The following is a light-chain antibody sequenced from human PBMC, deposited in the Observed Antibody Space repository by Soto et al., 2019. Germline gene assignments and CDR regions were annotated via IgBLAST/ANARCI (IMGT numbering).Light chain of an antibody. Sequence: EIVMTQSPATLSVSPGERATLSCRSSQSVSSNLAWYQQKPGQAPRLLIYGASTRASGIPARFSGSGSGTEFTLTISSLQYEDFAVYYCKQYNSWPPFTFGQGTRLEIK. CDR1: QSVSSN. CDR3: KQYNSWPPFT. J-gene: IGKJ5*01. CDR2: GAS. V-gene: IGKV3-15*01.